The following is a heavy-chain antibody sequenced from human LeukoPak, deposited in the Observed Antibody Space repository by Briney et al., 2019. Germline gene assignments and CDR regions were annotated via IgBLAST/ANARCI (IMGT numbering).Heavy chain of an antibody. V-gene: IGHV3-30*18. D-gene: IGHD5-12*01. CDR3: AKDSGYDYGGYFDC. Sequence: GGSLRLSCAASGFTFSSYGMHWVRQAPGKGLEWVAVISYDGSNKYYADSVKGRFTISRDNSKNTLYLQMNSLRAEDTAVYYCAKDSGYDYGGYFDCWGQGTLVTVSS. CDR2: ISYDGSNK. J-gene: IGHJ4*02. CDR1: GFTFSSYG.